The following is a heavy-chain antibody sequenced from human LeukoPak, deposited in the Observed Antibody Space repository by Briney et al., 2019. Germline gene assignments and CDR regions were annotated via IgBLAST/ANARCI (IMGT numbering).Heavy chain of an antibody. J-gene: IGHJ5*02. V-gene: IGHV4-39*07. CDR3: ARDKSRGDDGFDP. CDR1: GGSISSRSYY. Sequence: SETLSLTCTVSGGSISSRSYYWGWIRQPPGKGLEWIGSIYWTTFHNPSLKSRVTISVDTSKNQFSLKMRSVTAADTAVYFCARDKSRGDDGFDPWGQGTLVTVSS. CDR2: IYWTT. D-gene: IGHD2-21*02.